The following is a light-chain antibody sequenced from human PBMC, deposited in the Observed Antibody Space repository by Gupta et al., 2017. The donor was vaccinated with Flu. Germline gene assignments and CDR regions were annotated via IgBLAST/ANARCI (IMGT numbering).Light chain of an antibody. Sequence: QSALTQPASVSGSPGQSITVSCTGTSSDIGGYNYVSWYLQCPGKAPQLMVYEVTHRPSGVSNRFSGSKSGNTASLTISGLQAEDEGDYYCSSFTSSNTLVFGTGTTVTVL. CDR2: EVT. CDR3: SSFTSSNTLV. J-gene: IGLJ1*01. CDR1: SSDIGGYNY. V-gene: IGLV2-14*01.